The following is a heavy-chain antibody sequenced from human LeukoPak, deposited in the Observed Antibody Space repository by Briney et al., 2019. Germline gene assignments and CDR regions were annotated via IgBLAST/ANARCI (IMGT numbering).Heavy chain of an antibody. CDR3: AKDEYYYDSSGPQIH. V-gene: IGHV3-30*02. CDR1: GFTFSRYG. CDR2: IQYGGSNK. J-gene: IGHJ4*02. D-gene: IGHD3-22*01. Sequence: GGSLTLSCAASGFTFSRYGMHWVRQAPGKGLEWVAFIQYGGSNKYYADSVKGRFTISRDNPKNTLYLQMNSLRAEDTAVYYCAKDEYYYDSSGPQIHWGQGTLVTVSS.